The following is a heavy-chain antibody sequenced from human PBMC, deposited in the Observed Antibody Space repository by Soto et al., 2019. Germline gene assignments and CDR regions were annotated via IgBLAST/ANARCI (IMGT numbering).Heavy chain of an antibody. D-gene: IGHD3-22*01. CDR1: GFTFSSYA. CDR3: AKLPLITMIVVAPYYFDY. Sequence: GGSLRLSCAASGFTFSSYAMSWVRQAPGKGLEWVSAISGSGGSTYYADSVKGRFTISRDNSKNTLYLQMNSLRAEDTAVYYCAKLPLITMIVVAPYYFDYWGQGTLVTVSS. V-gene: IGHV3-23*01. J-gene: IGHJ4*02. CDR2: ISGSGGST.